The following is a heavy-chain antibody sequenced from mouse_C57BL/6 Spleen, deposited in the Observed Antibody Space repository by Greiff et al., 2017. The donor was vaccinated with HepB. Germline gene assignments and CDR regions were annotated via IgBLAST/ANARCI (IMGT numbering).Heavy chain of an antibody. J-gene: IGHJ3*01. D-gene: IGHD2-13*01. CDR3: ARECVTVRFDY. CDR1: GFTFSSYA. V-gene: IGHV5-4*01. CDR2: ISDGGSYT. Sequence: EVQRVESGGGLVKPGGSLKLSCAASGFTFSSYAMSWVRQTPGKRLEWVATISDGGSYTYYPDNVKGRFTISRDNTKNNLYLQMSHLKSEDTAMYYCARECVTVRFDYWGQGTLVTVSA.